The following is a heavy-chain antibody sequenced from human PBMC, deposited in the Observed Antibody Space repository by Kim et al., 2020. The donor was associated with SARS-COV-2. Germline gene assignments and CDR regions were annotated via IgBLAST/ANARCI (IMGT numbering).Heavy chain of an antibody. J-gene: IGHJ4*02. D-gene: IGHD4-17*01. Sequence: GGSLRLSCAASGFTFSSYPMNWVRQAPEKGLEFVSSISPTSDATFYADSVKGRFTISRDNSEATLYLQMNSLRGDDTAVYYCVKGGRRYGFDFRGQGTLVTVSS. CDR1: GFTFSSYP. V-gene: IGHV3-23*01. CDR3: VKGGRRYGFDF. CDR2: ISPTSDAT.